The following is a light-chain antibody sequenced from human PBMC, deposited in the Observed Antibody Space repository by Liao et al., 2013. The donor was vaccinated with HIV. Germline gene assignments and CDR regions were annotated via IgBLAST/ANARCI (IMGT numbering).Light chain of an antibody. Sequence: YDLTQPPSVSVSPGQTATITCSGDRLGDKFVSWYQQKPGQSPVVVIYQDTKRPSGIPERFSGSNSGNTATLTISGTQAMDEADYYCQAWDSSMAVVFGGGTKLTVL. J-gene: IGLJ2*01. CDR2: QDT. CDR3: QAWDSSMAVV. CDR1: RLGDKF. V-gene: IGLV3-1*01.